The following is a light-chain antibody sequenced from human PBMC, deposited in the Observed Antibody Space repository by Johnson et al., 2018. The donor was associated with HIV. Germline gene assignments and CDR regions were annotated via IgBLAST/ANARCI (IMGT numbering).Light chain of an antibody. CDR2: DND. Sequence: QSVLTQPPSVSAAPGQKVTISCSGSRSNIGNNYVSWYQHLPGTAPKLLIYDNDQRPSGIPDRFSGSKSGTSATLDITGLQTGDGADYYCGTWDSSLTTSYVFGTGTKVIVV. CDR3: GTWDSSLTTSYV. J-gene: IGLJ1*01. CDR1: RSNIGNNY. V-gene: IGLV1-51*01.